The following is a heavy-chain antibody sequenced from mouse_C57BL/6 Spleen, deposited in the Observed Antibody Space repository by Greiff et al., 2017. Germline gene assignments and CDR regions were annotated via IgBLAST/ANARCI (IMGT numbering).Heavy chain of an antibody. Sequence: QVQLQQPGAELVKPGASVKMSCKASGYTFTSYWITWVKQRPGQGLEWIGDIYPGSGSTNYNEKFKRKATLTVDTSSSTAYMQLSSLTSEDAAVYDCARKYYGSSDGGAWFAYWGQGTLVTVSA. J-gene: IGHJ3*01. CDR2: IYPGSGST. V-gene: IGHV1-55*01. CDR1: GYTFTSYW. CDR3: ARKYYGSSDGGAWFAY. D-gene: IGHD1-1*01.